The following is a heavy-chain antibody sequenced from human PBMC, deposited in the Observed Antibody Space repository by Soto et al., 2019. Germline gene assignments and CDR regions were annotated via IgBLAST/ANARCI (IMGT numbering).Heavy chain of an antibody. Sequence: SVKVSCKASGGTFSSYAISWVRQDPGQGLEWMGGIIPIFGTANYAQKFQGRVTITADESTSTAYMELSSLRSEDTAVYYCASRIIAVAGTPFDYWGQGTLVTVSS. J-gene: IGHJ4*02. D-gene: IGHD6-19*01. CDR3: ASRIIAVAGTPFDY. CDR1: GGTFSSYA. CDR2: IIPIFGTA. V-gene: IGHV1-69*13.